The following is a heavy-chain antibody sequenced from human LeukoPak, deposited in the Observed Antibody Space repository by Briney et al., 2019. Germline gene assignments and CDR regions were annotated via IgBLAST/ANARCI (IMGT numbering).Heavy chain of an antibody. Sequence: GGSLRLSCAASGFTVSSDFMSWVRQPPGKGLEWVSLIYSGGATYYADSVKGRFTISRDSSNNTLYLQMNSLRGEDTAVYYCARDRAAAGILNSWGQGTPVTVSS. J-gene: IGHJ5*02. V-gene: IGHV3-66*01. D-gene: IGHD6-13*01. CDR3: ARDRAAAGILNS. CDR2: IYSGGAT. CDR1: GFTVSSDF.